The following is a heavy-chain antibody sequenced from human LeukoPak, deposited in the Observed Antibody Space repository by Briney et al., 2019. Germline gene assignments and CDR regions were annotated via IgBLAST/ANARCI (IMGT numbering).Heavy chain of an antibody. J-gene: IGHJ4*02. CDR3: AKYTPDDLALSAPYFDC. CDR2: ICGSGVST. D-gene: IGHD6-19*01. V-gene: IGHV3-23*01. Sequence: GGSLRLSCAASGFTFGIFAMSWVRQAPGKGLEWVSAICGSGVSTYYAHSVKGRFTISRDNSKNTLYLQMNSRRAEDTALYYSAKYTPDDLALSAPYFDCWGQGTRVTVSS. CDR1: GFTFGIFA.